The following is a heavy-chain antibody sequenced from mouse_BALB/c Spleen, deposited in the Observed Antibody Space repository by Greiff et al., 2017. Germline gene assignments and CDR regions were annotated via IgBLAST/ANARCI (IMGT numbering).Heavy chain of an antibody. CDR2: ISSGSSTI. CDR3: ARSTFYYYGSSPDY. D-gene: IGHD1-1*01. CDR1: GFTFSSFG. V-gene: IGHV5-17*02. J-gene: IGHJ2*01. Sequence: EVHLVESGGGLVQPGGSRKLSCAASGFTFSSFGMHWVRQAPEKGLEWVAYISSGSSTIYYADTVKGRFTISRDNPKNTLFLQMTSLRSEDTAMYYCARSTFYYYGSSPDYWGQGTTLTVSS.